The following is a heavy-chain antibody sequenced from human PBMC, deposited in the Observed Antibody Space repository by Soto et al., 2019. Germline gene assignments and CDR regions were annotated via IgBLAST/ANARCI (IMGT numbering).Heavy chain of an antibody. CDR2: IHYSGST. J-gene: IGHJ5*02. CDR1: GGSINSYY. Sequence: QVQLQESGPGLVKPSETLSLTCTVSGGSINSYYWGWIRQPPGKGLEWIGYIHYSGSTNYNPSLKSRVTISVDTPKSQFSLKVNSMTAADTAVYYCARGGLAARKGRWFDPWGQGTLVTVSS. V-gene: IGHV4-59*01. D-gene: IGHD6-6*01. CDR3: ARGGLAARKGRWFDP.